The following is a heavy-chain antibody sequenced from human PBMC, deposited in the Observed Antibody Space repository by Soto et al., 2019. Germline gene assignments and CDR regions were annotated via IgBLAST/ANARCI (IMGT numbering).Heavy chain of an antibody. CDR2: IDKVGTDS. D-gene: IGHD3-10*01. V-gene: IGHV3-74*01. Sequence: EVQLVESGGGLVQPGGSLRLSCAASEFTFSGRSVHWVRQAPGKGLVWVAGIDKVGTDSTYADSVKGRFTSSRDNAKNSVYLQMNSLRVEDMAVYYCAMGWSGPDVWGKGTTVTVSS. CDR1: EFTFSGRS. J-gene: IGHJ6*03. CDR3: AMGWSGPDV.